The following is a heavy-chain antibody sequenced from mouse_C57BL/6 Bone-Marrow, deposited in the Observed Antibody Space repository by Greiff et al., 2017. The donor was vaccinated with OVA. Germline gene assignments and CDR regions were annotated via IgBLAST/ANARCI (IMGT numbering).Heavy chain of an antibody. J-gene: IGHJ1*03. V-gene: IGHV5-4*01. CDR1: GFTFSSYA. Sequence: EVQRVESGGGLVKPGGSLKLSCAASGFTFSSYAMSWVRQTPEKRLEWVATISDGGSYTYYPDNVKGRFTISRDNAKNNLYLQMSHLKSEDTAMYYCARPPYYHGSSEDWYFDVWGTGTTVTVSS. CDR2: ISDGGSYT. D-gene: IGHD1-1*01. CDR3: ARPPYYHGSSEDWYFDV.